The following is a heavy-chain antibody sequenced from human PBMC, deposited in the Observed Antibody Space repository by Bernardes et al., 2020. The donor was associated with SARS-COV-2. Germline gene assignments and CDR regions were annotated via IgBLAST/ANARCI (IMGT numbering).Heavy chain of an antibody. Sequence: SGPTLVKPTQTLTLTCTFSGFSLTTTGMRVSWIRQPPGKALEWLARIDWDDDKFYRSSLKTRLTISKDTSKNQVVLIMTDMDPVDTATYYCARMSLSSDTDVWGQGTPITVS. CDR2: IDWDDDK. CDR1: GFSLTTTGMR. J-gene: IGHJ6*02. CDR3: ARMSLSSDTDV. D-gene: IGHD3-10*02. V-gene: IGHV2-70*04.